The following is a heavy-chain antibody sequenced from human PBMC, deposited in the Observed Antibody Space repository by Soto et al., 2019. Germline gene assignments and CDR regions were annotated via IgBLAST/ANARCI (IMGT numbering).Heavy chain of an antibody. D-gene: IGHD6-19*01. J-gene: IGHJ4*02. V-gene: IGHV4-34*01. Sequence: QVQLQQWGAGLLRPSETLSLTCAVYGGSFSGYYWSWIRQPPGKGLEWIGEINHSGSTNYNPSLKSRVTISVDTSKNQFSLKLSSVTAADTAVYYCARGKWLYDWGQGTLVTVSS. CDR3: ARGKWLYD. CDR1: GGSFSGYY. CDR2: INHSGST.